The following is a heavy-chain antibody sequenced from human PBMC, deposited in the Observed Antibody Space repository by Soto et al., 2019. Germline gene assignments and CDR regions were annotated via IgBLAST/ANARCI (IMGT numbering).Heavy chain of an antibody. D-gene: IGHD3-22*01. CDR2: IYYSGST. CDR3: ARAYYDSSGPDV. J-gene: IGHJ6*02. V-gene: IGHV4-61*01. Sequence: SETLSLTCTVSGGSVSSGSYYWGWIRQPPGKGLEWIGYIYYSGSTNYNPSLKSRVTISVDTSKNQFSLKLNSVTAADTAVYYCARAYYDSSGPDVWGQGTTVTVSS. CDR1: GGSVSSGSYY.